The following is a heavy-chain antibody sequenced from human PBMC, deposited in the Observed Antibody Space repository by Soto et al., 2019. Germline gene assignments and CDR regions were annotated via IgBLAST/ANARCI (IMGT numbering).Heavy chain of an antibody. Sequence: VKVSYKASGYTFTSSAVQWVRQARGKRLEWIGWIVVGSGNTNYAQKFQERVTITRDMSTSTAYMELSSLRSEDTAVYYCAADWFGSGWYDPRPPDFDYWGQGTLVTVSS. CDR3: AADWFGSGWYDPRPPDFDY. CDR2: IVVGSGNT. J-gene: IGHJ4*02. V-gene: IGHV1-58*01. CDR1: GYTFTSSA. D-gene: IGHD6-19*01.